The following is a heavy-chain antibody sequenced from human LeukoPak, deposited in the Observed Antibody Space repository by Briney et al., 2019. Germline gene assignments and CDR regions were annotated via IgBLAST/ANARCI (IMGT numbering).Heavy chain of an antibody. CDR1: GFTFSSYS. CDR3: ARDKTHFVAHFDY. CDR2: ISSSSSYI. V-gene: IGHV3-21*01. Sequence: PGGSLRLSCAASGFTFSSYSMNWVRQAPGKGLEWVSSISSSSSYIYYADSVKGRFTISRDNAKNSLYLQMNSLRAEDTAVYYCARDKTHFVAHFDYWGQGTLVTVSS. J-gene: IGHJ4*02. D-gene: IGHD3-3*02.